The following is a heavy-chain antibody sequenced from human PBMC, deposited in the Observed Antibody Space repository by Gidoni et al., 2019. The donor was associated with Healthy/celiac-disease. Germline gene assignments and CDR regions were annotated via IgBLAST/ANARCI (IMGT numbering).Heavy chain of an antibody. V-gene: IGHV3-30-3*01. CDR2: ISYDGSNK. D-gene: IGHD3-22*01. J-gene: IGHJ4*02. CDR1: GFTFSSYS. Sequence: QVQLVESGGGVVQPGRSLRLSCAASGFTFSSYSMHWVRQAPGKGLEWVAVISYDGSNKYYADSVKGRFTISRDNSKNTLYLQMNSLRAEDTAVYYCARDSRSTYYYDSSGYYEPYYFDYWGQGTLVTVSS. CDR3: ARDSRSTYYYDSSGYYEPYYFDY.